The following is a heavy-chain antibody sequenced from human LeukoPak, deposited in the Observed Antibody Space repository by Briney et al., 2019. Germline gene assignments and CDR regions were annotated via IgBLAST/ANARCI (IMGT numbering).Heavy chain of an antibody. CDR1: GYTFRGNY. CDR2: IDANNGDT. D-gene: IGHD4-11*01. V-gene: IGHV1-2*02. J-gene: IGHJ4*02. Sequence: ASVKISCKASGYTFRGNYIHWLRQAPGQGLEWMGWIDANNGDTKSAQKFQGRVTMSRDTSISTAYMDLSSLSPDDAAVYYCARDPSSVTLYFFDYWGQGTPVTVSS. CDR3: ARDPSSVTLYFFDY.